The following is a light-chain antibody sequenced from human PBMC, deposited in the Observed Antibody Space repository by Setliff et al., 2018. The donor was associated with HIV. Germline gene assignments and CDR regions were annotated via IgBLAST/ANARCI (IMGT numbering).Light chain of an antibody. CDR2: DVT. Sequence: QSVLTQPRSVSGSPGQSVTFSCTGSSSDIGTYNYVSWYQQHPGKAPKLMIYDVTRRPSGVSNRFSGSKSGNTASLTISGLQAEDEADYYCSSYTSSSTLYVFGTGTKVTVL. CDR1: SSDIGTYNY. CDR3: SSYTSSSTLYV. V-gene: IGLV2-14*03. J-gene: IGLJ1*01.